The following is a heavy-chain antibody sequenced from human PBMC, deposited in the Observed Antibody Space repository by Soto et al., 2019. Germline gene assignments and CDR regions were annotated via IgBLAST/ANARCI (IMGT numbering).Heavy chain of an antibody. CDR2: IDSDGSRT. D-gene: IGHD3-10*01. Sequence: EVQLVESGGDLVQPGGSLRLSCAVSGLTFSSYWMHWVRQAPGKGLEWVSRIDSDGSRTNYADSVKGRFTISRDNAKNTLYLQMNSLRAEDTAVYYCAKDRAGYGSGSYYNIWGQGTLVTVSS. CDR1: GLTFSSYW. CDR3: AKDRAGYGSGSYYNI. J-gene: IGHJ4*02. V-gene: IGHV3-74*01.